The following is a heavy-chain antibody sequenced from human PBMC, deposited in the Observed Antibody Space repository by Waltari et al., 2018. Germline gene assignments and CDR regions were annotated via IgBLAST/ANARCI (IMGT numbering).Heavy chain of an antibody. CDR2: LYSTGDT. J-gene: IGHJ4*02. V-gene: IGHV3-66*01. CDR1: GFTVSSNS. D-gene: IGHD2-2*01. CDR3: ARGPRYCSSTSCSDYFDY. Sequence: EMQLVESGGGLVQPGGSLRLSGAASGFTVSSNSMSWVRQAPGKGLEWVSVLYSTGDTHYAGSVKGRLTISRDDSKNTLYLQMNSLRAEDTAVYYCARGPRYCSSTSCSDYFDYWGQGTLVTVSS.